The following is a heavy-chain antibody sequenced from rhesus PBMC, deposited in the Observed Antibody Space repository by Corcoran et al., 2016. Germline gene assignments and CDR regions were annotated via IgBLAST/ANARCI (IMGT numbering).Heavy chain of an antibody. V-gene: IGHV4-65*01. CDR1: GGSISSSNW. CDR3: ARLASGSSGDY. CDR2: ISGSSGST. Sequence: QVQLQESGPGLVKPSETLSLTCAVSGGSISSSNWWIWIRQPPGKGLEWMGYISGSSGSTYYNPSLKSRVTISTDTSKNQFSLELSSVTAADTAVYYCARLASGSSGDYWGQGVLVTVSS. J-gene: IGHJ4*01. D-gene: IGHD3-16*01.